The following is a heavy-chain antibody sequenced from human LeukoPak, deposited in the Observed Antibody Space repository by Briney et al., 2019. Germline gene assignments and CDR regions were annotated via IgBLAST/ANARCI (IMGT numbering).Heavy chain of an antibody. CDR2: IYYSGST. CDR1: GGSISSYY. CDR3: ARVRLGLDY. J-gene: IGHJ4*02. Sequence: SETLSLTCTVSGGSISSYYWSWIRQPPGRGLEWIGYIYYSGSTNYNPSLKSRVTISVDTSKNQFSLKLSSVTAADTAVYYCARVRLGLDYWGQGTLVTVSS. D-gene: IGHD6-19*01. V-gene: IGHV4-59*01.